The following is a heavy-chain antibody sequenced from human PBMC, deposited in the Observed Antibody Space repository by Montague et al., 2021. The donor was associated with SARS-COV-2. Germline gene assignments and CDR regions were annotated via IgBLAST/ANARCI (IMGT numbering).Heavy chain of an antibody. V-gene: IGHV4-39*02. J-gene: IGHJ4*02. CDR1: GASISTGTYY. D-gene: IGHD5-18*01. CDR3: VSLTWMVLWLSGYYFDS. Sequence: SETLSLTCTVSGASISTGTYYWGWIRQPSGKGLEWIGNIFHSGSTYYNPSLKSRVTMSVDTSKNHFSLKLNSVTAADTAIYYCVSLTWMVLWLSGYYFDSWGQGTLVTVSS. CDR2: IFHSGST.